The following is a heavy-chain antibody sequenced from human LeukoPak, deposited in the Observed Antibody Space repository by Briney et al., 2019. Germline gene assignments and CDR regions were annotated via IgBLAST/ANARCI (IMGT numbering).Heavy chain of an antibody. CDR1: GGSFSGYY. J-gene: IGHJ4*02. CDR2: INHSGST. Sequence: SETLSLTCAVYGGSFSGYYWSWIRQPPGKGLEWIGEINHSGSTNYNPSLKSRVTISVDTSKNQFSLKLSSVTAADTAVYYCARGQQWLPTDYWGQGTLVTVS. CDR3: ARGQQWLPTDY. V-gene: IGHV4-34*01. D-gene: IGHD6-19*01.